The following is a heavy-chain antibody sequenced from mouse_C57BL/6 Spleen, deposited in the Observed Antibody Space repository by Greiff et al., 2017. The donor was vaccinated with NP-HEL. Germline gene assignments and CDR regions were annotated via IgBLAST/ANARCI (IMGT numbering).Heavy chain of an antibody. D-gene: IGHD2-1*01. Sequence: EVQLQQSGTVLARPGASVKMSCKTSGYTFTSYWMHWVKQRPGQGLEWIGAIYPGNSDTSYNQKFKGKAKLNAVQSASTAYMELSSLTNEDSAVYYCTRSNYGNPFAYWGQGTLVTVSA. J-gene: IGHJ3*01. CDR1: GYTFTSYW. CDR3: TRSNYGNPFAY. CDR2: IYPGNSDT. V-gene: IGHV1-5*01.